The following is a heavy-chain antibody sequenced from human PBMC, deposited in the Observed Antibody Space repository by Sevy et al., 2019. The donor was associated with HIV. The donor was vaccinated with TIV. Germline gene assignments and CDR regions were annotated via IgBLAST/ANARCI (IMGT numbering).Heavy chain of an antibody. V-gene: IGHV3-30*02. CDR2: IRYDGNNK. CDR3: AKGREQGYYYGMDV. CDR1: GFTFSSYG. Sequence: GGSLRLSCAASGFTFSSYGMHWVRQAPGKGLEWVEFIRYDGNNKYYTGPVKGRLTNSRENSKKKLDLQMNSLRAEDKAVYYCAKGREQGYYYGMDVWGQGTTVTVSS. D-gene: IGHD1-26*01. J-gene: IGHJ6*02.